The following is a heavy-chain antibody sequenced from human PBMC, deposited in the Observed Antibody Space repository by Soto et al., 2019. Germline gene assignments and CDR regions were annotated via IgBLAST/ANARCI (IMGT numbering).Heavy chain of an antibody. CDR3: VRGASLNCDY. Sequence: EVQLVESGGGVLRPGESLRLSCAASGFIFDDYGMSWARQAPGKGLEWVSGVNWNGGSTGYADSVKGRFTISRDNAKNFLFLQMNSLRVEDTAFYYCVRGASLNCDYWGQGTLVTVSS. J-gene: IGHJ4*02. CDR1: GFIFDDYG. CDR2: VNWNGGST. V-gene: IGHV3-20*04. D-gene: IGHD1-26*01.